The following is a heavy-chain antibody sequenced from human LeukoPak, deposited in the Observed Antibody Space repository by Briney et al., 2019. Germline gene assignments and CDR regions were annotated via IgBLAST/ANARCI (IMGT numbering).Heavy chain of an antibody. D-gene: IGHD2-21*01. CDR1: GGSISSYY. CDR3: ARNLAYCGGDCYGAPIWFDP. J-gene: IGHJ5*02. CDR2: IYYSGST. V-gene: IGHV4-59*01. Sequence: SETLSLTCTVSGGSISSYYWSWIRQPPGKGLEWIGYIYYSGSTNYKPSLKSRVTISVDTSKNQFSLKLSSVTAADTAVYYCARNLAYCGGDCYGAPIWFDPWAREPWSPSPQ.